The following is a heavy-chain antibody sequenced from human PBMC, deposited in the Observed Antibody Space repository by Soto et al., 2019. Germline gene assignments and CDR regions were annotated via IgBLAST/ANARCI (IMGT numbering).Heavy chain of an antibody. CDR2: ISDSGRST. V-gene: IGHV3-23*01. CDR3: ARELEEMKVYYFDC. CDR1: GFTFSNYA. Sequence: EVPLLESGGGLVQPGESLRLSCAASGFTFSNYAMSWVRQAPGKGLEWVSAISDSGRSTYYASSVKGRFTISRDNSRNTLYLQMDSLRAEDTALYYCARELEEMKVYYFDCWGQGTLVTVSS. J-gene: IGHJ4*02.